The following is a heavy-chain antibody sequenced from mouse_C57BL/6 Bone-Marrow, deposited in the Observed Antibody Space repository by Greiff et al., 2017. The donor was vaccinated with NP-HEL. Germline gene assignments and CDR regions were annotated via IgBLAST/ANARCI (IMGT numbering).Heavy chain of an antibody. CDR2: INPGSGGT. D-gene: IGHD2-1*01. CDR1: GYAFTNYL. J-gene: IGHJ3*01. V-gene: IGHV1-54*01. Sequence: QVQLQQSGAELVRPGTSVKVSCKASGYAFTNYLIEWVKQRPGQGLEWIGVINPGSGGTNYNEKLQGKAPLTADKSSSTAYMQLSSLTSEDSAVYFCARHYYGNYLAWFAYWGQGTLVTVSA. CDR3: ARHYYGNYLAWFAY.